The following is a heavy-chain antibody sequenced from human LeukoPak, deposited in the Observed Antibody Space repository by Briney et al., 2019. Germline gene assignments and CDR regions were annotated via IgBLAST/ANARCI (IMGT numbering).Heavy chain of an antibody. CDR2: IYYSGST. V-gene: IGHV4-31*03. CDR1: GGSISSGGYY. CDR3: ARSFEYSSSSIDY. Sequence: SETLSLTCTVSGGSISSGGYYWSWIRQHPGKGLEWIGYIYYSGSTYYNPSLKSRVTISVDTSKNQFSLKLSSVTAADTAVYYCARSFEYSSSSIDYWSQGTLVTVSS. J-gene: IGHJ4*02. D-gene: IGHD6-6*01.